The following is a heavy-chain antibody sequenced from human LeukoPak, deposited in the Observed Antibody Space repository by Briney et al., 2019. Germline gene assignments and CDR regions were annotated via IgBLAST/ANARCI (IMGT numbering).Heavy chain of an antibody. V-gene: IGHV3-15*04. D-gene: IGHD2-2*01. J-gene: IGHJ4*02. Sequence: GGSLRLSCSGSGFIFNDAWMSWVRQTPGKGLEWVGRIETKRDGETTLYGAPVKGRFTISRVDSKNGMYLQMTSLRPGDTGIYYCRRDAHTSIDWGQGTLVTVSS. CDR2: IETKRDGETT. CDR1: GFIFNDAW. CDR3: RRDAHTSID.